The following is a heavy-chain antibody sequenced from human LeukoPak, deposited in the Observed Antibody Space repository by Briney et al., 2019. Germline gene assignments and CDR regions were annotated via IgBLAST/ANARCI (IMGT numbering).Heavy chain of an antibody. J-gene: IGHJ4*02. CDR2: ISGSGGST. CDR1: GFTFSSYA. CDR3: AKDWASMVRGAVDY. Sequence: GGSLRLSCAASGFTFSSYAMSWVRQAPGRGLEWVSAISGSGGSTYYADSVKGRFTISRDNSKNTLYLQMNSLRAEDTAVYYCAKDWASMVRGAVDYWGQGTLVTVSS. D-gene: IGHD3-10*01. V-gene: IGHV3-23*01.